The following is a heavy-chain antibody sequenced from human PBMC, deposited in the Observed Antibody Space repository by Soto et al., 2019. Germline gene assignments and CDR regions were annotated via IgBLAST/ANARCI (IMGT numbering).Heavy chain of an antibody. CDR2: MSQDGSAR. CDR3: ARGPF. Sequence: QLVESGGDLVQPGGSLRLSCVASGITLRNYWMSWVRQAPGKGLEWVATMSQDGSARDYLDSVKGRFTISRDDAENSLYLQMSSLRVEDTAIYYCARGPFWGKGTLVTVSS. CDR1: GITLRNYW. V-gene: IGHV3-7*01. J-gene: IGHJ4*02.